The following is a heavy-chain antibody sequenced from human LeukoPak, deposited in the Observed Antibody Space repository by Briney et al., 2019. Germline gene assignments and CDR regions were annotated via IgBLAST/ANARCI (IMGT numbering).Heavy chain of an antibody. D-gene: IGHD6-13*01. CDR3: ARAAYSSTWYSRYFDL. CDR2: ISTSSIYI. CDR1: GFSFDYYT. J-gene: IGHJ2*01. Sequence: GSLRLSCAASGFSFDYYTMHWVRQAPGKGLEWVSSISTSSIYIYYADSVKGRFTISRDNAKKLLFLQMNSLRAEDTAVYYCARAAYSSTWYSRYFDLWGRGTLVTVSS. V-gene: IGHV3-21*01.